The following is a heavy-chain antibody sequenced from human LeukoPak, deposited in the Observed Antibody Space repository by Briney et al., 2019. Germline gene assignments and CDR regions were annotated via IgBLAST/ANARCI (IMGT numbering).Heavy chain of an antibody. CDR2: IYFSGST. J-gene: IGHJ4*02. V-gene: IGHV4-59*01. D-gene: IGHD5-12*01. CDR1: GGSISSYY. CDR3: ARLRYSGYVKYYFDY. Sequence: PETLSLTCTVSGGSISSYYWSWIRQPPGKGLECIGYIYFSGSTNYSPSLKSRVTISVDTSKNQFSLKLTSVTAADTAVYYCARLRYSGYVKYYFDYWGQGTLVTVSS.